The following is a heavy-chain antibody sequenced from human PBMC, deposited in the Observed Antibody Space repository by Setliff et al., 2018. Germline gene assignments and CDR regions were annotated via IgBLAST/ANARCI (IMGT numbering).Heavy chain of an antibody. CDR3: VRDRPFVVVTATQASFDY. Sequence: ASVKVSCKASGYAFSRYGFSWVRQAPGQGLEWMGWIGIYNGDTNYAQKLQGRVTMTTDTSTSTAYMALRSLRPDDTAVYYCVRDRPFVVVTATQASFDYWGQGTLVTVSS. J-gene: IGHJ4*02. CDR1: GYAFSRYG. D-gene: IGHD2-21*02. V-gene: IGHV1-18*01. CDR2: IGIYNGDT.